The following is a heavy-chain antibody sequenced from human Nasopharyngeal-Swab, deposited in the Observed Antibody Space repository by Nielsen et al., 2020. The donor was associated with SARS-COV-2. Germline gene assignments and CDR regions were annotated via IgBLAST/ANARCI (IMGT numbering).Heavy chain of an antibody. V-gene: IGHV4-59*01. J-gene: IGHJ5*02. CDR2: IYYSGST. CDR1: GGSISSYY. Sequence: SETLSLTCTVSGGSISSYYWSWIRQPPGKGLEWIGYIYYSGSTNYNPSLKSRVTISVDTSKNQFSLKLSSVTAADTAVYYCARDGGVLNWFGPWGQGTLVTVSS. D-gene: IGHD3-16*01. CDR3: ARDGGVLNWFGP.